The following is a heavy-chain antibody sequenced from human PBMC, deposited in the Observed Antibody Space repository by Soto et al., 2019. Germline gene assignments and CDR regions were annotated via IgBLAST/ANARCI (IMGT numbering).Heavy chain of an antibody. D-gene: IGHD5-12*01. CDR1: GYTFTSYD. J-gene: IGHJ4*02. CDR3: AKDSGYNSPYYFDY. Sequence: ASVKVSCKASGYTFTSYDINWVRQATGQGLEWMGWMNPNSGTTYYADSVKGRFTISRDNSKNSLYLQMNSLRTEDTALYYCAKDSGYNSPYYFDYWGQGTLVTVSS. V-gene: IGHV1-8*01. CDR2: MNPNSGTT.